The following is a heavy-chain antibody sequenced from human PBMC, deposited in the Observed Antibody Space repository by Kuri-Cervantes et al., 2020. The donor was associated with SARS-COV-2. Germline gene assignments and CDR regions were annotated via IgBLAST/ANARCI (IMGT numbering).Heavy chain of an antibody. CDR3: AADSEDPPSFGVVIKFVNYYGMDV. CDR1: GFTFTSSA. Sequence: SAQVSCKASGFTFTSSAVQWVRQARGQRLEWRGWIVVGSGNTNYAQKFKERVTITRDMSTSTAYMELSSLRSEDTAVYYCAADSEDPPSFGVVIKFVNYYGMDVWGHGTTVTVSS. D-gene: IGHD3-3*01. CDR2: IVVGSGNT. V-gene: IGHV1-58*01. J-gene: IGHJ6*02.